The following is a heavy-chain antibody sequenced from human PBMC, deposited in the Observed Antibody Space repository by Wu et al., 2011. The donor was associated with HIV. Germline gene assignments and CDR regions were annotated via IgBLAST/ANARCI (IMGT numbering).Heavy chain of an antibody. CDR3: ARSPTVSGNFPFDY. J-gene: IGHJ4*02. D-gene: IGHD1-26*01. Sequence: EVKRPGASVKVSCKASGYTFTSFDINWVRQATGQGLEWMGWMNPNSGNTGFAQKFQGRVTITRNTSINTAYMELSSLRSEDTAXYYCARSPTVSGNFPFDYWGQGTLVTVSS. V-gene: IGHV1-8*03. CDR1: GYTFTSFD. CDR2: MNPNSGNT.